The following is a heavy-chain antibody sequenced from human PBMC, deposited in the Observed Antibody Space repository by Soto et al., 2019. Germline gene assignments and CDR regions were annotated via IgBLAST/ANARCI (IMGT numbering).Heavy chain of an antibody. CDR1: GGSISSDSFY. V-gene: IGHV4-39*01. Sequence: SETLSLTCTVSGGSISSDSFYWAWIRQPPGKGLEWIGIIYYSGDTYYNPSLAGRLTMSVDTSNQFSLTLRPVTAADTALYYCARNQPQRYCSGGTCRPAYGMDVWGQGTTVTVSS. CDR3: ARNQPQRYCSGGTCRPAYGMDV. D-gene: IGHD2-15*01. CDR2: IYYSGDT. J-gene: IGHJ6*02.